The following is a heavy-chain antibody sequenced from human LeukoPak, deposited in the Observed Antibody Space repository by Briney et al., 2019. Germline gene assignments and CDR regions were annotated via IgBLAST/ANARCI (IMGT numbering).Heavy chain of an antibody. V-gene: IGHV4-59*01. J-gene: IGHJ6*02. CDR1: GGSISSYY. CDR3: ARGGYSYRYGMDV. D-gene: IGHD5-18*01. Sequence: SETLSLTCTVSGGSISSYYWSWIRQPPGKGLEWIGYIYYSGSTNHNPSLKSRVTISVDTSKNQFSLKLSSVTAADTAVYYCARGGYSYRYGMDVWGQGTTVTVSS. CDR2: IYYSGST.